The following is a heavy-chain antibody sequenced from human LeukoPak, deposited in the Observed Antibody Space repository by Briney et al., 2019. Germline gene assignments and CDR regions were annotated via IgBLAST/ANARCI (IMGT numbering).Heavy chain of an antibody. Sequence: SETLSLTCTVSGGSISNYFWSWIRQPPGKGLEWIGYVYYSGSTNYDPSLKSRVTISLDTSKNQFSLKLSSVTAADTAVYYCARQTYGGEDDYWGQGTLVTVSS. J-gene: IGHJ4*02. CDR1: GGSISNYF. D-gene: IGHD3-10*01. V-gene: IGHV4-59*01. CDR3: ARQTYGGEDDY. CDR2: VYYSGST.